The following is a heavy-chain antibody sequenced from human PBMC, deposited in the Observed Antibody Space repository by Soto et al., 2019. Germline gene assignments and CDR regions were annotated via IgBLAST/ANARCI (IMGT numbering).Heavy chain of an antibody. Sequence: GGSLRLSCAASGFTFRSYAMGWVRQAPGKGLEWVSAVSASGTGTYYSDSVKGRFTISRDNSKNTLYLQMNSLRAEDTALYYCARDQGASYGLYYFDYWGQGTLVTV. CDR3: ARDQGASYGLYYFDY. V-gene: IGHV3-23*01. J-gene: IGHJ4*02. CDR2: VSASGTGT. D-gene: IGHD5-18*01. CDR1: GFTFRSYA.